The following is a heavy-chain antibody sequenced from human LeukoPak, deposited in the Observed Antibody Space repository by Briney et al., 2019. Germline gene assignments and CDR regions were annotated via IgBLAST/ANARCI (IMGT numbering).Heavy chain of an antibody. V-gene: IGHV3-66*02. CDR3: ARDLGGRPDY. CDR1: GFTVGSNY. J-gene: IGHJ4*02. Sequence: QSGGSLRLSCAASGFTVGSNYMSWVRQAPGKRLEWVSVIYSGGSTYYADSVKGRFTISRDNSKNTLYLQMNSLRAEDTAVYYCARDLGGRPDYWGQGTLVTVSS. CDR2: IYSGGST. D-gene: IGHD1-26*01.